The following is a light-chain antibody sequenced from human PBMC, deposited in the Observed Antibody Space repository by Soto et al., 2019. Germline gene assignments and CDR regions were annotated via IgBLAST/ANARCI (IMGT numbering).Light chain of an antibody. J-gene: IGKJ2*01. V-gene: IGKV3-15*01. CDR2: GAS. CDR1: QSVSSN. CDR3: QQSNNSPYT. Sequence: EIVMTQSPATLSVSPGERATLSCRASQSVSSNLAWYQQKPGQAPRLLFYGASTRATGIPARFSGSGSGTAFTLTISSLQSEDFAVYYCQQSNNSPYTFGQETKLEIK.